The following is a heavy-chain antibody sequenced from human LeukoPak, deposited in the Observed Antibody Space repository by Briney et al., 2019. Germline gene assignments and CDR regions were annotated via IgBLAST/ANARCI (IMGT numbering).Heavy chain of an antibody. CDR2: ITHSGST. Sequence: SETLSLTCAVYGGSFSGYYWSWIRQPPGQGLEWIGEITHSGSTTYNPSLKSRVTISVDTSKNQFSLKLSSVTAADTAVYYCARGYYGSGSHCCHMDVWGKGTTITVS. V-gene: IGHV4-34*01. CDR1: GGSFSGYY. D-gene: IGHD3-10*01. J-gene: IGHJ6*03. CDR3: ARGYYGSGSHCCHMDV.